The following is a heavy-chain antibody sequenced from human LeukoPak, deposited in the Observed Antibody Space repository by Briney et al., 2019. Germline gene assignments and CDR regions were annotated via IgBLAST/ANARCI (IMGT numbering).Heavy chain of an antibody. V-gene: IGHV4-34*01. Sequence: SETLSLTCTVSGGSINSYYWSWIRQPPGKGLEWIGEINHSGSTNYNPSLKSRVTISVDTSKNQFSLKLSSVTAADTAVYYCARSTPAARSYYYYMDVWGKGTTVTISS. D-gene: IGHD2-2*01. CDR1: GGSINSYY. J-gene: IGHJ6*03. CDR2: INHSGST. CDR3: ARSTPAARSYYYYMDV.